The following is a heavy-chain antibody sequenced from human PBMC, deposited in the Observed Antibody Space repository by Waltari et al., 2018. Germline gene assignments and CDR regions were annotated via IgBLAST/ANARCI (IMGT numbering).Heavy chain of an antibody. CDR1: GGSISSYY. Sequence: QVQLQESGPGLVKPSETLSLICPVSGGSISSYYWRWLRQPPGKGLAWIGYIYYSGSTNYNPSLKSRVTISVDTSKNQFSLKLSSVTAADTAVYYCARDKRVPYYDFWSGYYTYGMDVWGQGTTVTVSS. CDR2: IYYSGST. CDR3: ARDKRVPYYDFWSGYYTYGMDV. D-gene: IGHD3-3*01. J-gene: IGHJ6*02. V-gene: IGHV4-59*01.